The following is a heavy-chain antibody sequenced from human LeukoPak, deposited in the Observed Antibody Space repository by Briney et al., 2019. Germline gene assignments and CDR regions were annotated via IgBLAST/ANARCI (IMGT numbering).Heavy chain of an antibody. D-gene: IGHD3-9*01. Sequence: GGSLRLSCAASGFTFSSHGMSWVRQAPGEGLEWVSAISGSGGSTYYADSVKGWFTISRDNSKNTLYLQMNSLRAEDTAVYYCAKCILTGYYKGYMDVWGKGTTVTISS. CDR1: GFTFSSHG. V-gene: IGHV3-23*01. J-gene: IGHJ6*03. CDR3: AKCILTGYYKGYMDV. CDR2: ISGSGGST.